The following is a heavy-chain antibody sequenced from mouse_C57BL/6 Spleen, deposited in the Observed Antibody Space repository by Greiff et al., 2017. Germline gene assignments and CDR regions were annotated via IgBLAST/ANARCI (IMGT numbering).Heavy chain of an antibody. CDR2: IYPGDGDT. J-gene: IGHJ3*01. V-gene: IGHV1-80*01. Sequence: QVQLQQSGAELVKPGASVKISCKASGYAFSSYWMNWVKQRPGQGLEWIGQIYPGDGDTNYNGKFKGKATLTADTSSSTAYMQLSSLTSEDAAVYFCAREMGYDGPGFAYWGQGTLVTVSA. CDR1: GYAFSSYW. D-gene: IGHD1-2*01. CDR3: AREMGYDGPGFAY.